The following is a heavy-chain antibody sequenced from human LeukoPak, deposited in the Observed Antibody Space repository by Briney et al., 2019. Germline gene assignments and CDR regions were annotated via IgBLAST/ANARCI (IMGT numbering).Heavy chain of an antibody. CDR2: IYHSGST. V-gene: IGHV4-4*02. D-gene: IGHD6-6*01. CDR3: ARREPYSSSSGHFDY. CDR1: GGSISSSNW. J-gene: IGHJ4*02. Sequence: SETLSLTCAVSGGSISSSNWWSWVRQPPGKGLEWIGEIYHSGSTNYNPSLKSRVTISVDKSKNQFSLKLSSVTAADTAVYYCARREPYSSSSGHFDYWGQGTLVTVSS.